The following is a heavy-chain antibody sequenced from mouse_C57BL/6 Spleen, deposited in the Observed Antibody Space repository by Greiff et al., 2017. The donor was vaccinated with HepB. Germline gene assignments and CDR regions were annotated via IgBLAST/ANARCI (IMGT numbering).Heavy chain of an antibody. CDR2: ISGGGGNT. D-gene: IGHD2-14*01. Sequence: EVKLVESGGGLVKPGGSQKLSCAASGFTFSSYTMSWVRQTPEKRLEWVATISGGGGNTYYPDSVKGRFTISRDNAKNTLYLQMSSLRSEDTALYYCARHGGTGYFDVWGTGTTVTVSS. CDR3: ARHGGTGYFDV. V-gene: IGHV5-9*01. J-gene: IGHJ1*03. CDR1: GFTFSSYT.